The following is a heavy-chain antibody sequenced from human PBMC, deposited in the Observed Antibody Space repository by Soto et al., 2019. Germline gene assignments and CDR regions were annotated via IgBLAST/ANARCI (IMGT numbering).Heavy chain of an antibody. V-gene: IGHV1-18*01. CDR3: ARDRDTFSYYHYGMDV. CDR2: ISAYNGNT. Sequence: ASVKVSCKASGYTFTSYGISWVRQAPGQGLEWMGWISAYNGNTNYAQKLQGRVTMTTDTSTSTAYMELRSLRSDDTAVYYCARDRDTFSYYHYGMDVWGQGTTVTVSS. CDR1: GYTFTSYG. D-gene: IGHD5-18*01. J-gene: IGHJ6*02.